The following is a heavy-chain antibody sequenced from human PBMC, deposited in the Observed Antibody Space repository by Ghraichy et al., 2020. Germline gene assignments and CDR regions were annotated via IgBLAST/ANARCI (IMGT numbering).Heavy chain of an antibody. Sequence: GSLRLSCAASGFTFSSYAMSWVRQAPGKGLEWVSAISGSGGSTYYADSVKGRFTISRDNSKNTLYLQMNSLRAEDTAVYYCAKDGHSYGSTGPWGQGTLVTVSS. CDR1: GFTFSSYA. CDR2: ISGSGGST. D-gene: IGHD5-18*01. J-gene: IGHJ5*02. CDR3: AKDGHSYGSTGP. V-gene: IGHV3-23*01.